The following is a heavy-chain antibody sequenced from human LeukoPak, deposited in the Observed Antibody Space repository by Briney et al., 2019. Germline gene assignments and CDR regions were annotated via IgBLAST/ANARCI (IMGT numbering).Heavy chain of an antibody. CDR1: GYSFTTYW. J-gene: IGHJ4*02. V-gene: IGHV5-51*01. Sequence: GESLKISCKASGYSFTTYWIGWLRQLPGRGLEWMGIIYPGDSDTRYSPSFQGQVTISADKSIKTAYLQWSSLRASDTAMYYCARQFGSDYVTLDSWGQGTLVTVSS. D-gene: IGHD4-17*01. CDR2: IYPGDSDT. CDR3: ARQFGSDYVTLDS.